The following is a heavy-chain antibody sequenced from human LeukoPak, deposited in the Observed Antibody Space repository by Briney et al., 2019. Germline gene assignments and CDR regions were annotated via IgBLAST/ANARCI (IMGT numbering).Heavy chain of an antibody. V-gene: IGHV3-30*18. D-gene: IGHD3-22*01. CDR3: AKKDSSGYYGTPFDY. CDR1: GFTFSSYG. Sequence: PGGSLRLSCAASGFTFSSYGMHWVRQAPGKGLEWVAVMSYDGSKKYYPDSVKGRFTISRDNSKNTLYLQMNSLRAEDTAVYYCAKKDSSGYYGTPFDYWGQGTLVTVSS. CDR2: MSYDGSKK. J-gene: IGHJ4*02.